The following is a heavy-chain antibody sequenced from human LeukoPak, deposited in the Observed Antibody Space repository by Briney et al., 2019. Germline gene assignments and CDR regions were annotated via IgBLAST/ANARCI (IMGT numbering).Heavy chain of an antibody. J-gene: IGHJ4*02. V-gene: IGHV4-61*01. CDR2: IYYSGST. Sequence: KASETLSLTCTVSGGSVSSGSYYWSWIRQPPGKGLEWIGYIYYSGSTNYNPSLKSRVTISVDTSKNQFSLKLSSVTAADTAVYYCARDHWNDRMIDYWGQGTLVTVSS. D-gene: IGHD1-1*01. CDR1: GGSVSSGSYY. CDR3: ARDHWNDRMIDY.